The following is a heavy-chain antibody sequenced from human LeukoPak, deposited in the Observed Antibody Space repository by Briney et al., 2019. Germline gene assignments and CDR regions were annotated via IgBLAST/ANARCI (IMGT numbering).Heavy chain of an antibody. CDR1: GFTFSEHY. D-gene: IGHD5-12*01. V-gene: IGHV3-72*01. CDR3: AKDSPSWLGYYMDV. Sequence: GGSLRLSCAASGFTFSEHYMDWVRQAPGEGLEWVGRTRNKANSYTTEYAASVKGIFTIARDDSKNSLYLQMNSLKTEDTAVYYCAKDSPSWLGYYMDVWGKGTTVTVSS. CDR2: TRNKANSYTT. J-gene: IGHJ6*03.